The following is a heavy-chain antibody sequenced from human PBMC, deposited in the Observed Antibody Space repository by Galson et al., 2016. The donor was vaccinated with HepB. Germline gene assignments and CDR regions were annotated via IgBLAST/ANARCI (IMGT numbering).Heavy chain of an antibody. J-gene: IGHJ4*02. CDR3: ARRTSSWYYFDY. Sequence: SETLSLTCTVSGDYITSYYWSWIRQPPGKGLEWIGYIYSRGSTNYNPSLKSRVTISVDTSKNQFSLKLSSVTAADTAVYYCARRTSSWYYFDYWGQGTLVTVSS. V-gene: IGHV4-59*08. CDR1: GDYITSYY. D-gene: IGHD2-2*01. CDR2: IYSRGST.